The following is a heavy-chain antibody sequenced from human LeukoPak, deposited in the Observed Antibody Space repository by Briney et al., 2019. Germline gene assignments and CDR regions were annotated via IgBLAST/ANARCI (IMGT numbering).Heavy chain of an antibody. CDR1: GGTFSSYA. D-gene: IGHD6-13*01. CDR2: IIPIFGTA. CDR3: ARWYSSSWYYFDY. J-gene: IGHJ4*02. Sequence: SVKVSCKASGGTFSSYAISWVRQAPGQRLEWMGGIIPIFGTANYAQKFQGRVTMTRDMSTSTVYMELSSLRSEDTAVYYCARWYSSSWYYFDYWGQGTLVTVSS. V-gene: IGHV1-69*05.